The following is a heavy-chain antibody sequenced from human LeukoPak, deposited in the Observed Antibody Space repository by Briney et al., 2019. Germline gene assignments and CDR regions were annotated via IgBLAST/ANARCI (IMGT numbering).Heavy chain of an antibody. CDR1: GGSISSGDYY. Sequence: PSETLSLTCTVSGGSISSGDYYWSWIRQPPGKGLEWIGYIYYSGSTYYNPSLKSRVTISVDTSKNQFSLKLSSVTAADTAVYYCARNTVTPEYYYYYYYVDVWGKGTTVTVSS. V-gene: IGHV4-30-4*08. CDR2: IYYSGST. D-gene: IGHD4-11*01. J-gene: IGHJ6*03. CDR3: ARNTVTPEYYYYYYYVDV.